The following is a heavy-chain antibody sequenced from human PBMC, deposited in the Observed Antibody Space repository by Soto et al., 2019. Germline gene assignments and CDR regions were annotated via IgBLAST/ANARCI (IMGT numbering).Heavy chain of an antibody. J-gene: IGHJ5*02. V-gene: IGHV2-26*01. CDR1: GFALNDARMG. CDR3: ARILEITMIRGP. CDR2: IFSNDAK. Sequence: QVTFKESGPVLVKPTETLTLTCTVSGFALNDARMGVSWIRQHTGKALEWLAHIFSNDAKFYNPALKSRLTISKDTSKSQVVLTMTDMDPVDTATYYCARILEITMIRGPWGQGTLVTVSS. D-gene: IGHD3-10*01.